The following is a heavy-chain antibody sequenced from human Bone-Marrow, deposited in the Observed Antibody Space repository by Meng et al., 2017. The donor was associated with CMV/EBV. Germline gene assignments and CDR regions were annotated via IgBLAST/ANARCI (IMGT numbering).Heavy chain of an antibody. D-gene: IGHD6-13*01. CDR3: ARREGDSSGMDV. CDR2: MNPNSGNT. J-gene: IGHJ6*02. V-gene: IGHV1-8*01. Sequence: ASVKVSCKASGYTFTSYDINWVRQATGQGLEWMGWMNPNSGNTGYAQKFQGRVTMTRNTSISTAYMELSSLRSEDTAVYYCARREGDSSGMDVWGQGTTVTVSS. CDR1: GYTFTSYD.